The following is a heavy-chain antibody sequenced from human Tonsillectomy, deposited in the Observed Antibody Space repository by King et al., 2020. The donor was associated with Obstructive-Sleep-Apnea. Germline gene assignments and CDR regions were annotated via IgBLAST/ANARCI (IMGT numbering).Heavy chain of an antibody. D-gene: IGHD6-6*01. V-gene: IGHV3-23*04. Sequence: VQLVESGGGLVQPGGSLRISCVASGFTFSTFAMSWVRQAPGKGLEWVSGLSASGGSTYYADSVRGRFTMSRDNSKNTLHLQMNSLRADDTAMYYCAKRQLVPGYFDYWGQGTLVTVSS. CDR2: LSASGGST. J-gene: IGHJ4*02. CDR1: GFTFSTFA. CDR3: AKRQLVPGYFDY.